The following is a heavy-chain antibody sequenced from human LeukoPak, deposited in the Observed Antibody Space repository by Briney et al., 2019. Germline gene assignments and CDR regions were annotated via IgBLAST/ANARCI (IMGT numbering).Heavy chain of an antibody. J-gene: IGHJ5*02. Sequence: ASVKVSCKASGYTFTGYYMHWVRQAPGQGLEWMGWINPNSGGTNYAQKFQGWVTMTRDTSISTAYMELSRLRSDDTAVYYCARDMLPFDTAMAHPNWFDPWGQGTLVTVSS. CDR2: INPNSGGT. CDR1: GYTFTGYY. V-gene: IGHV1-2*04. CDR3: ARDMLPFDTAMAHPNWFDP. D-gene: IGHD5-18*01.